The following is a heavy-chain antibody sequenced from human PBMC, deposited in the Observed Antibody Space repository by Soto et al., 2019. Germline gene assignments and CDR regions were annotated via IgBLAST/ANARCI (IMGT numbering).Heavy chain of an antibody. CDR2: INAGNGNT. D-gene: IGHD3-3*01. Sequence: QVQLVQSGAEVKKPGASVKVSCKASGYTFTSYAMHWVRQAPGQRLEWMGWINAGNGNTKYSQKFQGRVTITRDTSASTAYMELSSLRSEDTAVYYCARDHTIFTYDFWGGYYGMDVWGQGTTVTVSS. V-gene: IGHV1-3*01. J-gene: IGHJ6*02. CDR3: ARDHTIFTYDFWGGYYGMDV. CDR1: GYTFTSYA.